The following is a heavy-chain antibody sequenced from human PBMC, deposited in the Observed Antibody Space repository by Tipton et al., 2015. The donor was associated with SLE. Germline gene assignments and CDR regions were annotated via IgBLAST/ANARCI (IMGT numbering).Heavy chain of an antibody. CDR2: IQGGGVT. D-gene: IGHD3-9*01. J-gene: IGHJ2*01. CDR1: GFPVSRTY. V-gene: IGHV3-66*02. CDR3: ARWTLIFDIFIEPPAGFFDL. Sequence: SLRLSCAAPGFPVSRTYLSWVRQAPGKGLEWVAFIQGGGVTFHADSVEGRFTISRDNSKNTLNLQMNSLRTEDTAVYYCARWTLIFDIFIEPPAGFFDLWGRGTLVTVSS.